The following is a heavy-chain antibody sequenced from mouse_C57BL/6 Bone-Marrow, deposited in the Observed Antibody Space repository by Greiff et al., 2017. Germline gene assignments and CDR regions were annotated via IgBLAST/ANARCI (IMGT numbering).Heavy chain of an antibody. CDR2: IYPGGGYT. Sequence: LVESGAELVRPGTSVKMSCKASGYTFTNYWIGWAKQRPGHGLEWIGDIYPGGGYTNYNEKFKGKATLTADKSSSTAYMQFSSLTSEDSAIYYCARERYYGSYFDYWGQGTTLTVSS. V-gene: IGHV1-63*01. CDR3: ARERYYGSYFDY. D-gene: IGHD1-1*01. J-gene: IGHJ2*01. CDR1: GYTFTNYW.